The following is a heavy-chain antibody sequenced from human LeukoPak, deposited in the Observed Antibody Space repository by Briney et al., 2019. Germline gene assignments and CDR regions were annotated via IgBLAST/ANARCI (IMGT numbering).Heavy chain of an antibody. CDR2: ISWNSGSI. CDR1: GFTFDDYA. Sequence: PGGSLRLSCAASGFTFDDYAMHWVRQAPGKGLEWVSGISWNSGSIGYADSVKGRFTISRDNAKNSLYLQMNSLRAEDTAVYYCARKRLYYYDSSGYYDYWGQGTLVTVSS. J-gene: IGHJ4*02. D-gene: IGHD3-22*01. CDR3: ARKRLYYYDSSGYYDY. V-gene: IGHV3-9*01.